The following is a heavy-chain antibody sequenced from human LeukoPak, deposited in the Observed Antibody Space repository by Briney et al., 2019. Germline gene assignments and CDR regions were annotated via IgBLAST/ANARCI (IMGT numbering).Heavy chain of an antibody. V-gene: IGHV1-2*02. J-gene: IGHJ4*02. Sequence: ASVTVSCTASGYTFTGYYMRWVRQAPGQGLEWMGWINPNSGCTNYAQKFQGRVTMTRDTSISTAYMELSRLRSDDTAVYYCARVSSGEESRPDYWGQGTLVTVSS. CDR1: GYTFTGYY. D-gene: IGHD3-10*01. CDR2: INPNSGCT. CDR3: ARVSSGEESRPDY.